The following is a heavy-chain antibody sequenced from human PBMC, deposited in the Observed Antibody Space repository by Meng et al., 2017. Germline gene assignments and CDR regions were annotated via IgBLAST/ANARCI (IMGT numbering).Heavy chain of an antibody. Sequence: QVRSGESVAEVKEPGSSVKVCCKASGYSFTSYAMHWVRQAPGQRLELIGWINAGNSDTKYSQKLQGRVTITRDTSASTVYMEVSSLRSEDTGVYYCARAIAVSGTGRFDYWGQGTLVTVSS. J-gene: IGHJ4*02. CDR2: INAGNSDT. CDR1: GYSFTSYA. D-gene: IGHD6-19*01. CDR3: ARAIAVSGTGRFDY. V-gene: IGHV1-3*01.